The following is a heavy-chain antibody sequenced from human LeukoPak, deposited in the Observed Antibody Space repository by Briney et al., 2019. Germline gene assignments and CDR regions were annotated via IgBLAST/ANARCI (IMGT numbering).Heavy chain of an antibody. CDR1: GGSISSSSYY. CDR2: IFYSGST. Sequence: SETLSLTCTVSGGSISSSSYYWGWVRQPPGKGLEFIGGIFYSGSTYYNPTLKSRVTMSVDKSRNQFSLSLTSVTAADTAVYYCARGEQYGSGTVQFDYWGQGTLVTVSS. CDR3: ARGEQYGSGTVQFDY. D-gene: IGHD3-10*01. V-gene: IGHV4-39*07. J-gene: IGHJ4*02.